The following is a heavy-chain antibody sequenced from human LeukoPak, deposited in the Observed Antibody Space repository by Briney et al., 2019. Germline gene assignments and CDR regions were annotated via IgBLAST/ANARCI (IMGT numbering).Heavy chain of an antibody. D-gene: IGHD7-27*01. J-gene: IGHJ4*02. CDR1: GFIFNNYG. CDR3: AKDVPNWGIDY. Sequence: PGGSLRLSCAASGFIFNNYGMLWVRQAPGKGLEWVAFIRYDGSDKYYADSGRGRFTISRDNSKNTLYLHMNSLRAEDTAVYYCAKDVPNWGIDYWGQGTLVPVSS. V-gene: IGHV3-30*02. CDR2: IRYDGSDK.